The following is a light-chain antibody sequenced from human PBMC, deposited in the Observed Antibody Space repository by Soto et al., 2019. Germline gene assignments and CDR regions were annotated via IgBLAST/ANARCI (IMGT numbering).Light chain of an antibody. J-gene: IGKJ3*01. CDR1: QNIYINS. V-gene: IGKV3-20*01. CDR3: QQYGAPPLT. Sequence: EIVLTQSPDPLSLSPGERATLSCRASQNIYINSLAWYQQRPGQAPRLLISGGSTRATAVPDRFSGSGSGTDFALTISRLEREDFAVYYGQQYGAPPLTFRHGTKVD. CDR2: GGS.